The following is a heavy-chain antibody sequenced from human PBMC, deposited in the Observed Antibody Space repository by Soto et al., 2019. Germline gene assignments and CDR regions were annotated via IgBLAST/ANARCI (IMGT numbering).Heavy chain of an antibody. D-gene: IGHD6-19*01. J-gene: IGHJ4*02. CDR1: GFSFSNYA. Sequence: AGSLRLSCAASGFSFSNYAMTWVRQAPGKGQEWVSTSSDVEGATYSADSVNGRFTTSRDNSKNTVFLQMDNLRAEDTAVYFCVKGTLPLPNISGLIYMRYWGQGTPVTVSS. CDR2: SSDVEGAT. CDR3: VKGTLPLPNISGLIYMRY. V-gene: IGHV3-23*01.